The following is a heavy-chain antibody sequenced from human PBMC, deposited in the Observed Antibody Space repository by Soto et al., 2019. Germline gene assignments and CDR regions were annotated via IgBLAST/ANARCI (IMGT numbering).Heavy chain of an antibody. D-gene: IGHD3-9*01. CDR1: GFTFSSYA. CDR2: ISDSGGST. Sequence: GGSLRLSCAASGFTFSSYAMSWVRQAPGKGLEWVSAISDSGGSTYYADSVKGRFTISRDNSKNTLYLQMNSLRAEDTAVYYCAKADILTGYYEFGYWGQGTLVTVSS. V-gene: IGHV3-23*01. CDR3: AKADILTGYYEFGY. J-gene: IGHJ4*02.